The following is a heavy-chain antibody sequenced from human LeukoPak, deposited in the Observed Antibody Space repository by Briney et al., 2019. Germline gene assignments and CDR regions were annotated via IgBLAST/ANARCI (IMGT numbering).Heavy chain of an antibody. CDR3: ARDGGTNYYYYYMDV. V-gene: IGHV4-59*01. D-gene: IGHD1-1*01. CDR1: GGSISNYY. CDR2: IYYSGTT. J-gene: IGHJ6*03. Sequence: SETLSLTCTVSGGSISNYYWNWIRQPPGKGLEWIGYIYYSGTTNYNPSLKSRVSMSVDTSKNQFSLKLSSVTAADTAVYYCARDGGTNYYYYYMDVWGKGTTVTVSS.